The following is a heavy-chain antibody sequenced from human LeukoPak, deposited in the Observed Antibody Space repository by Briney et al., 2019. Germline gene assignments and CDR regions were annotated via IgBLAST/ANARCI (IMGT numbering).Heavy chain of an antibody. V-gene: IGHV3-53*01. CDR2: IYSGGTT. Sequence: GGSLRLSCAASGFTVSSNCLSWIRQAPGKGLEWVSVIYSGGTTYYADSVKGRFTISRDNAKNTLYLQMNSLRAEDTAVYYCARELPFDYWGQGTLVTVSS. D-gene: IGHD2-15*01. CDR1: GFTVSSNC. J-gene: IGHJ4*02. CDR3: ARELPFDY.